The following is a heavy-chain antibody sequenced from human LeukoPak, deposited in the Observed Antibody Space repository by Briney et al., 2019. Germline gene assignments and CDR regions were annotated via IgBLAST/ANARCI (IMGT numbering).Heavy chain of an antibody. J-gene: IGHJ3*02. Sequence: GASVKVSCKASGGTFSSYAISWVRQAPGQGFEWLGWISGSNGDTYYTRRFQGRFTMTPDTSTNTAYMELRSLRSDDTAVYYCARRSSDDAFDIWGQGTMVTVSS. CDR2: ISGSNGDT. CDR1: GGTFSSYA. V-gene: IGHV1-18*01. CDR3: ARRSSDDAFDI.